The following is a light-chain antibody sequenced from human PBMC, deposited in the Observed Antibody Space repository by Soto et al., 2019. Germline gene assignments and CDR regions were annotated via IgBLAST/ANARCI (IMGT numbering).Light chain of an antibody. CDR1: SSNIGSNT. V-gene: IGLV1-44*01. J-gene: IGLJ2*01. CDR2: SNN. Sequence: QSLLTQPPSASGTPGQRVTSSCSGSSSNIGSNTVNWYQQLPGTAPKLVIYSNNQRPSGVPDRFSGSKSGTSASLAISGLQSEDEADYYCVAWDDSLNGYVVFGGGTKVTVL. CDR3: VAWDDSLNGYVV.